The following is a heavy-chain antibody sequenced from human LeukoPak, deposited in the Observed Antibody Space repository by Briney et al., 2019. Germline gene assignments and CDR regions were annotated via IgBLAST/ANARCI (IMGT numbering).Heavy chain of an antibody. Sequence: SETLSLTCAVYGGSFSGYYWSWIRQPPGKGLEWVGEINHSGSTNYNPSLKSRVTISVDTSKNQFSLKLSSVTAADTAVYYCARGRDYGGNLDYWGQGTLVTVSS. V-gene: IGHV4-34*01. CDR3: ARGRDYGGNLDY. CDR2: INHSGST. J-gene: IGHJ4*02. D-gene: IGHD4-23*01. CDR1: GGSFSGYY.